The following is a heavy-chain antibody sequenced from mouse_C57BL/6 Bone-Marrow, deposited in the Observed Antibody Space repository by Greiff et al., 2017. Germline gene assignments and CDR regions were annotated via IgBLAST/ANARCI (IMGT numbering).Heavy chain of an antibody. CDR1: GFTFSDYY. Sequence: LKESEGGLVQPGSSMKLSCTASGFTFSDYYMAWVRQVPEKGLEWVANINYDGSSTYYLDSLKSRFIISRDNAKNILYLQMSSLESEDTATYYCARDYYGIYFDVWGTGTTVTVSS. CDR2: INYDGSST. D-gene: IGHD1-1*01. V-gene: IGHV5-16*01. CDR3: ARDYYGIYFDV. J-gene: IGHJ1*03.